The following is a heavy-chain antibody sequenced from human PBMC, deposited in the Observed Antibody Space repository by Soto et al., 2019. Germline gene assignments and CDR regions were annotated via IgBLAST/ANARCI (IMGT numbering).Heavy chain of an antibody. J-gene: IGHJ5*02. V-gene: IGHV4-4*02. D-gene: IGHD3-16*01. Sequence: QVQLQESGPGLVKPSGTLSLTCAVSGGSISSNEWWSGASQPPGEGLDWIGEIYDSVTTNYNPSLKSRVTIAIDKSKKQCSRKLTYVTAADKAVYYCARGVPFSLGPSVQGTLVTGS. CDR1: GGSISSNEW. CDR2: IYDSVTT. CDR3: ARGVPFSLGP.